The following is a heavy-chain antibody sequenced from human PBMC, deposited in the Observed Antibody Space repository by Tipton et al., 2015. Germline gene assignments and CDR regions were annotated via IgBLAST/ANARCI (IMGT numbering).Heavy chain of an antibody. Sequence: SLRLSCAASGFTFSSYWMSWVRQAPGKGLEWVGRIKSQKYGGTADYAAPVKGRFTISRDDLQKSVFLQMNSLKTEDTAAYYCTTEIKGINMVRGVDPDALNVWGQGTMVTVSS. D-gene: IGHD3-10*01. J-gene: IGHJ3*01. CDR1: GFTFSSYW. CDR3: TTEIKGINMVRGVDPDALNV. CDR2: IKSQKYGGTA. V-gene: IGHV3-15*01.